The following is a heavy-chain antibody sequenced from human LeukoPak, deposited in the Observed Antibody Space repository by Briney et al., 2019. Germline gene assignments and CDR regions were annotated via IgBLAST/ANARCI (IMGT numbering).Heavy chain of an antibody. Sequence: SLRLSCATSGFTFDDYAMHWVRQAPGKGLEWVSGISWNSGSIGYADSAKGRFTISRDNAKNSLYLEMNSLRGEDTAFYYCAKGKGGKSSTSWYAGYFHHWGQGTLVTVSS. CDR2: ISWNSGSI. CDR3: AKGKGGKSSTSWYAGYFHH. J-gene: IGHJ1*01. CDR1: GFTFDDYA. V-gene: IGHV3-9*01. D-gene: IGHD6-19*01.